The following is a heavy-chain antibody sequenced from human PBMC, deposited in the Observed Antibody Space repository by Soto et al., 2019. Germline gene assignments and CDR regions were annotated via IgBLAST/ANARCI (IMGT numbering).Heavy chain of an antibody. J-gene: IGHJ4*02. CDR1: GGSISSGGYY. CDR3: ARVHRANRLYYYDSSGPKLTLDY. D-gene: IGHD3-22*01. V-gene: IGHV4-31*03. CDR2: IYYRGST. Sequence: SETLSLTCTVSGGSISSGGYYWSWIRQHPGKGLEWIGYIYYRGSTYYNPSLESRVTISVDTSKNQFSLKLGSVTAADTAVYYCARVHRANRLYYYDSSGPKLTLDYWGQGT.